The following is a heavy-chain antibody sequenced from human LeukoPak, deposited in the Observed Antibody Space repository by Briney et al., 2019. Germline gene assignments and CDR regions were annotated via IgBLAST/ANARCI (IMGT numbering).Heavy chain of an antibody. V-gene: IGHV1-69*13. CDR3: ARDLLDCSGGSCYSSWFDP. Sequence: GASVKVSRKASGGTFSSYAISWVRQAPGQGLEWMGGIIPIFGTANYAQKFQGRVTITADESTSTAYMELSSLRSEDTAVYYCARDLLDCSGGSCYSSWFDPWGQGTLVTVSS. D-gene: IGHD2-15*01. CDR2: IIPIFGTA. CDR1: GGTFSSYA. J-gene: IGHJ5*02.